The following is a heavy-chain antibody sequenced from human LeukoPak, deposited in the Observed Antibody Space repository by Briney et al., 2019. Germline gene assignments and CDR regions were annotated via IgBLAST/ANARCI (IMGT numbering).Heavy chain of an antibody. CDR1: GYTFTGYY. D-gene: IGHD4-17*01. V-gene: IGHV1-2*02. CDR3: ARDRTFDYGDYVYYYGMDV. Sequence: ASVKVSCKASGYTFTGYYMHWVRQAPGQGLEWMGWINPNSGGTNYAQKFQGRVTMTTDTSTSTAYMELRSLRSDDTAEYYCARDRTFDYGDYVYYYGMDVWGQGTTVTVSS. J-gene: IGHJ6*02. CDR2: INPNSGGT.